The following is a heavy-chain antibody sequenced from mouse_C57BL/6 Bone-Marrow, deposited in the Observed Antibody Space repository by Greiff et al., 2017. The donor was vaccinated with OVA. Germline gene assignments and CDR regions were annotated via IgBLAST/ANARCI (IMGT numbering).Heavy chain of an antibody. J-gene: IGHJ1*03. Sequence: EVQLQHSGPELVKPGASVKISCKASGYTFTDYYMNWVKQSHGKSLEWIGDINPNNGGTSYKQKFKGKATLTVEKSSSTAYMELRSLTSEDSAVYYCARKTYYSNNGRVWYFDVWGTGTTVTVSS. CDR3: ARKTYYSNNGRVWYFDV. V-gene: IGHV1-26*01. D-gene: IGHD2-5*01. CDR2: INPNNGGT. CDR1: GYTFTDYY.